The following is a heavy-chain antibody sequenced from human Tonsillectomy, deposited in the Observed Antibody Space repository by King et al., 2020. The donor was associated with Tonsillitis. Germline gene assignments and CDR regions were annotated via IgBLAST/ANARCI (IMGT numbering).Heavy chain of an antibody. CDR2: IGKSGDDI. CDR3: ARARGSYAFDY. CDR1: GFTFSDYY. Sequence: VQLVESGGGLVKPGGSLRLSSAASGFTFSDYYMGWIRRAPGKALECISYIGKSGDDIYIADSVKGRFTISRDNAKNSLYLQMTSLRAEDTALYYCARARGSYAFDYWGQTTLVTVSS. J-gene: IGHJ4*02. D-gene: IGHD1-26*01. V-gene: IGHV3-11*01.